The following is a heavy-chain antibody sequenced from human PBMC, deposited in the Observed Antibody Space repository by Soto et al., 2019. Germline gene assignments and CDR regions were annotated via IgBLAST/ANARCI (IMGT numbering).Heavy chain of an antibody. Sequence: PSETLSLTCAVSGDSISSSNWWSWVRQPPGKGLEWIGEIYRSGSTNYNPSLMSRVTISMDKSRNQFSLNLTSVTAADTAVYYCATLLSGTYHFDRWGQGALVTVSS. CDR2: IYRSGST. CDR1: GDSISSSNW. D-gene: IGHD1-1*01. CDR3: ATLLSGTYHFDR. V-gene: IGHV4-4*02. J-gene: IGHJ4*02.